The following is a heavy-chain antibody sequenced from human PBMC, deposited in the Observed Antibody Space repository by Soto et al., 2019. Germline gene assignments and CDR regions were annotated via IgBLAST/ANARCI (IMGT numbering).Heavy chain of an antibody. CDR1: GFTFSSYS. J-gene: IGHJ3*02. Sequence: GGSLRLSCAASGFTFSSYSMNWVRQAPGKGLEWVSSISSSSSYIYYADSVKGRFTISRDNAKNSLYLQMNSLRAEDTAVYYCARGGYCSSASCSFLDAFDIWGQGTMVTVSS. V-gene: IGHV3-21*01. CDR3: ARGGYCSSASCSFLDAFDI. CDR2: ISSSSSYI. D-gene: IGHD2-2*01.